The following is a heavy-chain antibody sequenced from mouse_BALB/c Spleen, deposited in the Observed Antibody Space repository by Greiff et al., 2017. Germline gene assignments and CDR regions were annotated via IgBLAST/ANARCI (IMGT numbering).Heavy chain of an antibody. CDR2: ISNGGGST. CDR3: ARRDYDYYAMDY. J-gene: IGHJ4*01. D-gene: IGHD1-1*01. Sequence: EVHLVESGGGLVQPGGSLKLSCAASGFTFSSYTMSWVRQTPEKRLEWVAYISNGGGSTYYPDTVKGRFTISRDNAKNTLYLQMSSLKSEDTAMYYCARRDYDYYAMDYWGQGTSVTVSS. V-gene: IGHV5-12-2*01. CDR1: GFTFSSYT.